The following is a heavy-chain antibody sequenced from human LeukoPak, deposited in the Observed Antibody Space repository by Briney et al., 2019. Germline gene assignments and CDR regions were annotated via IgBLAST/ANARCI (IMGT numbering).Heavy chain of an antibody. CDR3: ARDGRSGPHFDS. D-gene: IGHD1-1*01. Sequence: PGGSLRLSCAASGFTFSSYAMSWVRQAPGKGLAWVSTISGGSGSTYCADSVKGRFTISRDNSKNTLYLQMNSLRAEDTAVYYCARDGRSGPHFDSWGQGTLVTVSS. V-gene: IGHV3-23*01. CDR1: GFTFSSYA. J-gene: IGHJ4*02. CDR2: ISGGSGST.